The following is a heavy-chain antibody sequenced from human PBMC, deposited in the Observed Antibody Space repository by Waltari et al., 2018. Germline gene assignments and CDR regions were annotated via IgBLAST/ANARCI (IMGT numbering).Heavy chain of an antibody. Sequence: EVQLVQSGAEVKKPGATVKISCKVSGYTFTDYYMHWVQQAPGKGLEWMGLVDPEDGETIYAEKFQGRVTITADTSTDTAYMELSSLRSEDTAVYYCARPNSSGWNYYYYGMDVWGQGTTVTVSS. J-gene: IGHJ6*02. CDR1: GYTFTDYY. CDR2: VDPEDGET. CDR3: ARPNSSGWNYYYYGMDV. D-gene: IGHD6-19*01. V-gene: IGHV1-69-2*01.